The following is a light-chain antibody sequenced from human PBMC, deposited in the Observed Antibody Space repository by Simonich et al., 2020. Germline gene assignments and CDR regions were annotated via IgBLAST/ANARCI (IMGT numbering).Light chain of an antibody. CDR3: AAWDDSLSGWV. V-gene: IGLV1-47*01. J-gene: IGLJ3*02. CDR2: RNI. Sequence: QSVLTQPPSASGTPGQRVTISCSGSSSNIGSNYVYWYQQLPGTAPKLLIYRNIQRPSGGPDRFSGSKSGTSASLAISGLRSEDEADYYCAAWDDSLSGWVFGGGTKLTVL. CDR1: SSNIGSNY.